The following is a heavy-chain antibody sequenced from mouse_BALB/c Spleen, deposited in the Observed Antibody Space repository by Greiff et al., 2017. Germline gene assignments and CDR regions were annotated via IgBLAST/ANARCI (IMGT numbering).Heavy chain of an antibody. CDR3: TRVGGSTYFDY. D-gene: IGHD1-1*01. J-gene: IGHJ2*01. Sequence: EVKVVESGGGLVKPGGSLKLSCAASGFTFSSYTMSWVRQTPEKRLEWVATISSGGSYTYYPDSVKGRFTISRDNAKNTLYLQMSSLKSEDTAMYYCTRVGGSTYFDYWGQGTTLTGSS. CDR2: ISSGGSYT. CDR1: GFTFSSYT. V-gene: IGHV5-6-4*01.